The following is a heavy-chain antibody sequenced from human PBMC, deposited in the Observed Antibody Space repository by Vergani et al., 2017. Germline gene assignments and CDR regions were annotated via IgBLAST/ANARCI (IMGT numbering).Heavy chain of an antibody. V-gene: IGHV3-21*05. Sequence: EVQLVESGGGLVKPGGSLRLSCAASGFTFSSYSMNWVRQAPGKGLEWVAYINVNGVTQYYADSVAGRFTVSRDSVRKSVSLRMNSLRVDDTAVYYCARPSYGSEYDSYYGLDVWGQGTTVFVSS. CDR3: ARPSYGSEYDSYYGLDV. D-gene: IGHD3-10*01. CDR1: GFTFSSYS. CDR2: INVNGVTQ. J-gene: IGHJ6*02.